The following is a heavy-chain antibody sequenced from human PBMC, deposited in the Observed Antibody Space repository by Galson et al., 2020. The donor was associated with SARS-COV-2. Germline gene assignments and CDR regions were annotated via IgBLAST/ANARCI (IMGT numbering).Heavy chain of an antibody. D-gene: IGHD3-22*01. CDR1: GGSISSGGSY. CDR3: ARARITMRVVVDAFDI. CDR2: IYYSGST. V-gene: IGHV4-31*03. J-gene: IGHJ3*02. Sequence: SETLSLTCTVSGGSISSGGSYWSWIRQHPGKGLEWIGYIYYSGSTYYNPSLKSRVTISVDTSKNQFSLKLSSVTAADTAVYYCARARITMRVVVDAFDIWGQGTMVTVSS.